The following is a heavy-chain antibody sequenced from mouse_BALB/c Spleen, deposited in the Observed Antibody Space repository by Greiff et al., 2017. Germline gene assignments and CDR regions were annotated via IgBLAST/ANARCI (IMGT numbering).Heavy chain of an antibody. CDR1: GYSITSDYA. CDR3: ARNYGYDGYYAMDY. V-gene: IGHV3-2*02. D-gene: IGHD2-2*01. J-gene: IGHJ4*01. CDR2: ISYSGST. Sequence: EVKLQESGPGLVKPSQSLSLTCTVTGYSITSDYAWNWIRQFPGNKLEWMGYISYSGSTSYNPSLKSRISITRDTSKNQFFLQLNSVTTEDTATYYCARNYGYDGYYAMDYWGQGTSVTVSS.